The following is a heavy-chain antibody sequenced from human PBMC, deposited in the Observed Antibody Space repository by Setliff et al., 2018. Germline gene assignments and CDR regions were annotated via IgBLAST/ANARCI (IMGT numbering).Heavy chain of an antibody. CDR2: INHSGST. Sequence: ETLSLTCAVYGGSFSGYYWSWIRQPPGKGLEWIGEINHSGSTNYNPSLKSRVTISVDTSKNQFSLKLSSVTAADTAVYYCAISTIFGVVSPTPDAFDIWGQGTMVTVSS. CDR3: AISTIFGVVSPTPDAFDI. J-gene: IGHJ3*02. CDR1: GGSFSGYY. V-gene: IGHV4-34*01. D-gene: IGHD3-3*01.